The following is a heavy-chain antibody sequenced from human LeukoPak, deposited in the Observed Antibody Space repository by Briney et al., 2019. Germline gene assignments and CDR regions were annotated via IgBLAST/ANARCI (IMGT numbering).Heavy chain of an antibody. CDR1: GFTFSSYS. CDR2: ISSSSSTI. Sequence: GGSLRLSCAASGFTFSSYSMNWVRQAPGKGLEWVSSISSSSSTIYYADSVKGRFTISRDNAKNSLYLQMNSLRAEDTAVYYCASFRGTSGYSSSWYLRDYYYGMDVWGQGTTVTVS. CDR3: ASFRGTSGYSSSWYLRDYYYGMDV. V-gene: IGHV3-48*01. D-gene: IGHD6-13*01. J-gene: IGHJ6*02.